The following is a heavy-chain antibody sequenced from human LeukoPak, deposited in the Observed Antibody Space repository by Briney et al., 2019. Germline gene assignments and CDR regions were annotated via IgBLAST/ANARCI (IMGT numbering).Heavy chain of an antibody. V-gene: IGHV1-3*01. CDR2: INAGNGNT. CDR1: GYTFTTYA. Sequence: ASVKVSCKASGYTFTTYAIHWVRQAPGQGLEWMGWINAGNGNTKYSQKFQGRVTITRDTSATTAYMELSSLRSEDTAVYYCARVIVRGVIIPGYWGQGTLVTVSS. CDR3: ARVIVRGVIIPGY. D-gene: IGHD3-10*01. J-gene: IGHJ4*02.